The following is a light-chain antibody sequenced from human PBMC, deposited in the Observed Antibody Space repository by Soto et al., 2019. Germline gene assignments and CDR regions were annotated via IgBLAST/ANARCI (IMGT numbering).Light chain of an antibody. J-gene: IGLJ1*01. V-gene: IGLV3-21*04. CDR2: YDS. CDR3: QVWDSSSDSYV. Sequence: SYELTQPPSLSVAPGRTARITCGGDKIGSKSVHWYQQKAGQAPIIVIYYDSDRPSGIPERFSGSNSGNTATLTISRVEAGDEADYYCQVWDSSSDSYVFGTGTKLTVL. CDR1: KIGSKS.